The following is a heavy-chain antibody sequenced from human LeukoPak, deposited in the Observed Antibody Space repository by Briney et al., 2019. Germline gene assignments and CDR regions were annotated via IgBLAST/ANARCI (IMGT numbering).Heavy chain of an antibody. V-gene: IGHV3-53*01. D-gene: IGHD6-13*01. CDR1: GFTVSSNY. J-gene: IGHJ4*02. Sequence: PGGSLRLSCAASGFTVSSNYMSWVRQAPGKGLEWVSVIYSGGSTYYADSVKGRFTISRDNSKNTLYLQMNSLRAEDTAVYYCARDRIAAAGTWFDYWGQGTLVTVSS. CDR2: IYSGGST. CDR3: ARDRIAAAGTWFDY.